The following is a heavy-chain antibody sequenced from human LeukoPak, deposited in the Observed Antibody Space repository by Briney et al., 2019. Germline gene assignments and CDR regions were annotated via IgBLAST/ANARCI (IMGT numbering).Heavy chain of an antibody. V-gene: IGHV3-7*01. Sequence: PGGSLRLSCAASGFTFSSYWMSWVRQAPGKGLEWVANIKQDGSEKYYVDSVKGRFTISRDNAKNSLYLQMNSLGAEDTAVYYCARDQGYSQIYYYYYMDVWGKGTTVTVSS. J-gene: IGHJ6*03. D-gene: IGHD5-18*01. CDR3: ARDQGYSQIYYYYYMDV. CDR2: IKQDGSEK. CDR1: GFTFSSYW.